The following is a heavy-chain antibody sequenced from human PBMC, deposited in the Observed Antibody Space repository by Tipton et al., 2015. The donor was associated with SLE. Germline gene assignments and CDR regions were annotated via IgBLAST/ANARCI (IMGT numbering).Heavy chain of an antibody. V-gene: IGHV4-61*01. CDR1: GGSVSSPIDY. CDR2: IYDRGST. Sequence: TLSLTCTVSGGSVSSPIDYWSWIRQSPGKGLEWIGSIYDRGSTYYNPSLKSRVTISVDTSKNQFSLKLSSVTAADTAVYYCATSSRHHYWYFDLWGRGTLVTVSS. J-gene: IGHJ2*01. D-gene: IGHD6-13*01. CDR3: ATSSRHHYWYFDL.